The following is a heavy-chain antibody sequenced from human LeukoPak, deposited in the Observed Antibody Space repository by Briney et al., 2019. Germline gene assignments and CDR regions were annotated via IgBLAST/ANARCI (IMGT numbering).Heavy chain of an antibody. CDR2: IGTTGDT. J-gene: IGHJ6*02. CDR1: GFTFSSYD. V-gene: IGHV3-13*01. Sequence: GGSLRLSCEVSGFTFSSYDMHWVRQTTGKGLEWVSGIGTTGDTHYPDSVKGRFTVSRENAKNSLYLQMNSLRAGDTAVYYCARGDYYGSGPPFYYYGMDVWGQGTTVTVSS. CDR3: ARGDYYGSGPPFYYYGMDV. D-gene: IGHD3-10*01.